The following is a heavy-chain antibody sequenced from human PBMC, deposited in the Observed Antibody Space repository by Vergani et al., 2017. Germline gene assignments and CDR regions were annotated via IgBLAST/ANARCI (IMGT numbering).Heavy chain of an antibody. CDR1: GGSFSGYY. Sequence: QVQLQQWGAGLLTPSETLSLTCAVYGGSFSGYYWSWIRQPPGKGLEWIGEINHSGSTNYNPSLKGRVTISVDTSKNQFSLKLSSVTAADTAVYYCARTIAAAGHFDYWGQGTLVTVSS. CDR3: ARTIAAAGHFDY. V-gene: IGHV4-34*01. J-gene: IGHJ4*02. D-gene: IGHD6-13*01. CDR2: INHSGST.